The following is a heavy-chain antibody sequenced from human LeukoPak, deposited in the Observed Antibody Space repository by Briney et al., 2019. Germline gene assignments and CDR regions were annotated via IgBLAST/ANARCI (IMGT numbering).Heavy chain of an antibody. CDR1: GFTFSDYW. D-gene: IGHD4-17*01. J-gene: IGHJ4*02. Sequence: GGSLRLSCVVSGFTFSDYWMTWVRQAPGKGLEWVANIKHDGSDIHYVDSVKGRFTISRDNAQSSLFLQMSSLRREVTAVYYCARGPSTTLTTRWGQGTLVAVSS. CDR3: ARGPSTTLTTR. CDR2: IKHDGSDI. V-gene: IGHV3-7*01.